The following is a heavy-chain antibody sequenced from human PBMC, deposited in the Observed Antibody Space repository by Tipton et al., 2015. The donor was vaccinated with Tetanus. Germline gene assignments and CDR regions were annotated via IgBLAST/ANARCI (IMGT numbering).Heavy chain of an antibody. D-gene: IGHD3-16*01. Sequence: TLSLTCTVSGGSISSYYWSWIRQPPGKGLEWIGYIYYSGSTNYNPSLKSRVTISVNTSNNQFSLKLSAVTAADAAVDYCARAKRGHAFDIWGQGTMVTVSS. CDR3: ARAKRGHAFDI. J-gene: IGHJ3*02. CDR2: IYYSGST. V-gene: IGHV4-59*12. CDR1: GGSISSYY.